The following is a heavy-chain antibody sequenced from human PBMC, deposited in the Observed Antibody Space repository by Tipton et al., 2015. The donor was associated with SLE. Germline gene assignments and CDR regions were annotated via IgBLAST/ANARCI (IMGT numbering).Heavy chain of an antibody. CDR1: GGSIGNNL. CDR3: VRLELPATKADY. CDR2: VYNSGTS. Sequence: TLSLTCTVSGGSIGNNLWSWIRQPAGRGLEGIGRVYNSGTSRDNPSLRSRVVVAMYASKNQVTLKLSSVTAADTAVYYFVRLELPATKADYWGPGTLVTVSS. J-gene: IGHJ4*02. V-gene: IGHV4-4*07. D-gene: IGHD5-24*01.